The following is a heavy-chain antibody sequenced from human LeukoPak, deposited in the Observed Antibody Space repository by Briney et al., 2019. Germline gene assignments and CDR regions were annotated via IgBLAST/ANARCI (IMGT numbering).Heavy chain of an antibody. CDR2: INHSGST. CDR1: GGSFSGCY. J-gene: IGHJ4*02. V-gene: IGHV4-34*01. Sequence: PSETLSLTCAAYGGSFSGCYWSWIRQPPGKGLEWIGEINHSGSTNYNPSLKSRVTISVDTSKNQFSLKLSSVTAADTAVYYCARGTMTTVTYYFDYWGQGTLVTVSS. D-gene: IGHD4-17*01. CDR3: ARGTMTTVTYYFDY.